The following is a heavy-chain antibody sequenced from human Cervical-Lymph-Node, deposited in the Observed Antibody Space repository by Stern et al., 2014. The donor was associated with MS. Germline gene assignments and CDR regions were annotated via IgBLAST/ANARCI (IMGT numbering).Heavy chain of an antibody. CDR1: GGSISSDNYY. D-gene: IGHD2-2*01. Sequence: QMQLVESGPGLVKPSQTLSLTCTVSGGSISSDNYYWTWIRPHPGKGLEWIGHIYYSGTTYYNPSLKSRVSITVDTSKNLFSLRLSSVTAADTAVYYCARDHFTTSLDVWGHGTTVTVS. CDR3: ARDHFTTSLDV. V-gene: IGHV4-31*03. J-gene: IGHJ6*02. CDR2: IYYSGTT.